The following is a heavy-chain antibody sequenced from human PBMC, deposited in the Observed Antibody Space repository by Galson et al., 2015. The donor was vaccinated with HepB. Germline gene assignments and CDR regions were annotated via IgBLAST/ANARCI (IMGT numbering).Heavy chain of an antibody. D-gene: IGHD3-3*01. CDR3: ARGFWSGYSNWFDP. V-gene: IGHV3-11*01. CDR2: ISDSGGTI. Sequence: SLTLSCAASGFTFSDYYMSWIRQAPGKGLEWISYISDSGGTIYYADSVKGRFTISRDNAKNSVYLQMNILRAEDTAVYYCARGFWSGYSNWFDPWGQGTLVTVSS. J-gene: IGHJ5*02. CDR1: GFTFSDYY.